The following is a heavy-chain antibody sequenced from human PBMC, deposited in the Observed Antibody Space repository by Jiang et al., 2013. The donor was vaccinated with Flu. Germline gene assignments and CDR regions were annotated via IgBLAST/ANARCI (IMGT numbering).Heavy chain of an antibody. CDR1: GGSISSYY. CDR2: IYYSGST. V-gene: IGHV4-59*01. D-gene: IGHD4-17*01. J-gene: IGHJ3*02. CDR3: ARCYGDYLTFDI. Sequence: GLVKPSETLSLTCTVSGGSISSYYWSWIRQPPGKGLEWIGYIYYSGSTNYNPSLKSRVTISVDTSKNQFSLKLSSVTAADTAVYYCARCYGDYLTFDIWGQGTMVTISS.